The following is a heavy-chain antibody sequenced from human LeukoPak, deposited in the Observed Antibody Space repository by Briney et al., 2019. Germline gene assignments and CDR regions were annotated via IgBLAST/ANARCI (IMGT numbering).Heavy chain of an antibody. J-gene: IGHJ4*02. D-gene: IGHD3-10*01. CDR3: ASRPPPSRGPYDY. V-gene: IGHV3-48*03. CDR1: GFTFSSYA. Sequence: GGSLRRSCAASGFTFSSYAMHWVRQAPGKGLECVSYISSSGGTIYYADSVKGRFTISRDNAKNSLYLQMHSLRAEDTAVYYCASRPPPSRGPYDYWGQGTLVTVSS. CDR2: ISSSGGTI.